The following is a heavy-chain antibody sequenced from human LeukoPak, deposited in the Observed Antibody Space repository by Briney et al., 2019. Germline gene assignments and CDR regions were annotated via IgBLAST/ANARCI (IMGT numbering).Heavy chain of an antibody. J-gene: IGHJ4*02. CDR2: ISWNSGSI. CDR3: AKDTGYYYDSSNYWV. CDR1: GFTFSSYG. V-gene: IGHV3-9*01. D-gene: IGHD3-22*01. Sequence: PGGSLRLSCAASGFTFSSYGMHWVRQAPGKGLEWVSGISWNSGSIGYADSVKGRFTISRDNAKNSLYLQMNSLRAEDTALYYCAKDTGYYYDSSNYWVWGQGTLVTVSS.